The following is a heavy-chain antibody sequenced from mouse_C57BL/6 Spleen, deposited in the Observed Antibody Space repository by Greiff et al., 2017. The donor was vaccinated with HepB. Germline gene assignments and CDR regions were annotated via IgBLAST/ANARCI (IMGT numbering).Heavy chain of an antibody. CDR3: ATSNYYGSSPFDY. CDR2: IYPGDGDT. V-gene: IGHV1-80*01. J-gene: IGHJ2*01. Sequence: VQVVESGAELVKPGASVKISCKASGYAFSSYWMNWVKQRPGKGLEWIGQIYPGDGDTNYNGKFKGKATLTADKSSSTAYMQLSSLTSEDSAVYFCATSNYYGSSPFDYWGQGTTLTVSS. D-gene: IGHD1-1*01. CDR1: GYAFSSYW.